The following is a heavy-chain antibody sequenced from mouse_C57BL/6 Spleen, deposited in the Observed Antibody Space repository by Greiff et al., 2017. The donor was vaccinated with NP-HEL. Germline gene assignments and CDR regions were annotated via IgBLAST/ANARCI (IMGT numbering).Heavy chain of an antibody. Sequence: EVQLVESGPGLVKPSQSLSLTCSVTGYSITSGYYWNWIRQFPGNKLEWMGYISYDGSNNYNPSLKNRISITRDTSKNQFFLKLNSVTTEDTATYYCARDRDDYDDYAMDYWGQGTSVTVSS. CDR1: GYSITSGYY. CDR2: ISYDGSN. V-gene: IGHV3-6*01. J-gene: IGHJ4*01. D-gene: IGHD2-4*01. CDR3: ARDRDDYDDYAMDY.